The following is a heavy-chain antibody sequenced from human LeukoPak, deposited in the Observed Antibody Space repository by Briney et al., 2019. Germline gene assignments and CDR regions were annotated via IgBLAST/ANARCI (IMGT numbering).Heavy chain of an antibody. Sequence: SETLSRTCAVYGGSFSEYYWNWLRKPPGEGLEWIGDINHGETTNYHPSLKSRATISVATSKNQFSLTLTSVTAADTALYYCARSGSGFKNVFDYLSQGMLVTVSS. CDR2: INHGETT. CDR1: GGSFSEYY. J-gene: IGHJ4*02. D-gene: IGHD3-22*01. V-gene: IGHV4-34*01. CDR3: ARSGSGFKNVFDY.